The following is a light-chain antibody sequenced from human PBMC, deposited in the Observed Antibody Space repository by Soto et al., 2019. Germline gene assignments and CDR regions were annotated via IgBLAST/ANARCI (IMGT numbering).Light chain of an antibody. CDR1: SSNIGNNY. CDR2: DND. J-gene: IGLJ2*01. V-gene: IGLV1-51*01. CDR3: ATWDRSLSVGV. Sequence: QLVLTQPPSVSAAPGQKVTISCSGSSSNIGNNYVFWYQQLPGTAPKLLIYDNDKRPSGIPDRFSGSKSGTSATLGITGLQTGDEADYYCATWDRSLSVGVFGRGTKVTVL.